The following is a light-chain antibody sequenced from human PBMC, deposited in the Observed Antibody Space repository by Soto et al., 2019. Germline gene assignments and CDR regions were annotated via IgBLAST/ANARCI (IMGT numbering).Light chain of an antibody. Sequence: EIVLTQSPGTLSLSPGERATLSCRASQSVDSRTLAWYQQKPGQAPRFVISGASSRATGVPDRFSGSGAGTDFTLTIISLEPEDLAVYYCQQCASTPRTFGQGTKLEI. J-gene: IGKJ2*01. CDR1: QSVDSRT. CDR2: GAS. V-gene: IGKV3-20*01. CDR3: QQCASTPRT.